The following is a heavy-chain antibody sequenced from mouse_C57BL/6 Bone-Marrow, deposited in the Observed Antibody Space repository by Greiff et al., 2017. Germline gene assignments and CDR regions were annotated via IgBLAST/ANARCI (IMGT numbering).Heavy chain of an antibody. Sequence: QVQLKESGAELARPGASVKLSCKASGYTFTSYGISWVKQRTGQGLEWIGEIYPRSGNTYYNEKFKGKATLTADKSSSTAYMELRSLTSEDSAVYVCARSGITPWFAYWGQGTLVTVSA. CDR2: IYPRSGNT. D-gene: IGHD1-1*01. J-gene: IGHJ3*01. CDR3: ARSGITPWFAY. CDR1: GYTFTSYG. V-gene: IGHV1-81*01.